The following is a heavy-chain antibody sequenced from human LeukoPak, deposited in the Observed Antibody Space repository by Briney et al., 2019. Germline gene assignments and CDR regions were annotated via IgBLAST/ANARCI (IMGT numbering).Heavy chain of an antibody. CDR1: GYSFTNYW. CDR3: ARRVDYGDYISFDY. CDR2: IYPGDSDT. D-gene: IGHD4-17*01. V-gene: IGHV5-51*01. J-gene: IGHJ4*02. Sequence: GESLKISCKGSGYSFTNYWIGWVRQLPGKGLEWMGIIYPGDSDTRYSPSFQDQVTMSADKSTRTAYLQWSSLKASDTAMYYCARRVDYGDYISFDYWGQGTLVTVSS.